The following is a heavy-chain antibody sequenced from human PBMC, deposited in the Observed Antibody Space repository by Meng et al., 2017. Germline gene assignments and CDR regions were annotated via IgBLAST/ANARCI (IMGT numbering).Heavy chain of an antibody. CDR1: GGSIRSCKW. Sequence: QAAVRGLGMPSGTLSLACAVSGGSIRSCKWWSWVPQPQGKGLEWIGEIHHSGSTNYNPSLKSRVTISVDKSKNQFSLKLSSVTAADTAVYYCARVVAATTLFLDYWGQGTLVTVSS. CDR3: ARVVAATTLFLDY. CDR2: IHHSGST. V-gene: IGHV4-4*02. J-gene: IGHJ4*02. D-gene: IGHD2-15*01.